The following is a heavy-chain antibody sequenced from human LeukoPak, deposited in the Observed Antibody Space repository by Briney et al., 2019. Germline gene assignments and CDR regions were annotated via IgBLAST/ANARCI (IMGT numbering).Heavy chain of an antibody. CDR1: GGSFSGYY. CDR3: AREGSSSWVDY. D-gene: IGHD6-13*01. CDR2: INHSGST. V-gene: IGHV4-34*01. Sequence: PSETLSLTCAVYGGSFSGYYWSWIRQSPGKGLEWIGEINHSGSTNYNPSLKSRVTISVDTSKNQFSLKLSSVTAADTAVYYCAREGSSSWVDYWGQGTLVTVSS. J-gene: IGHJ4*02.